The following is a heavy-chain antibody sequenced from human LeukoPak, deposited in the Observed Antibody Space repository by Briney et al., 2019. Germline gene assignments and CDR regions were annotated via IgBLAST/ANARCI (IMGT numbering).Heavy chain of an antibody. D-gene: IGHD6-19*01. V-gene: IGHV4-39*07. CDR2: IRYSGRT. Sequence: KPLETLSLTCTVSGGSISSSSYYWGWIRQPPGKGLEWIGSIRYSGRTSYNASLKSRVTTSVDTSKNQFFLKLSSVTAADTAVYYCARGPYSSGPDYYYYYMDVWGKGTTVTVSS. J-gene: IGHJ6*03. CDR3: ARGPYSSGPDYYYYYMDV. CDR1: GGSISSSSYY.